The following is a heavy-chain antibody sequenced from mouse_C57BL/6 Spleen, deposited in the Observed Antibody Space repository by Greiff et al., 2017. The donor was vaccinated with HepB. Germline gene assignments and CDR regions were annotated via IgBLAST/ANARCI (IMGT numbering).Heavy chain of an antibody. J-gene: IGHJ2*01. CDR1: GYAFSSSW. Sequence: VQLQPSGPELVKPGASVKISCKASGYAFSSSWMNWVKQRPGKGLEWIGRIYPGDGDTNYNGKFKGKATLTADKSSSTAYMQLSSLTSEDSAVYFCANNYYGSSFDYWGQGTTLTVSS. CDR2: IYPGDGDT. V-gene: IGHV1-82*01. CDR3: ANNYYGSSFDY. D-gene: IGHD1-1*01.